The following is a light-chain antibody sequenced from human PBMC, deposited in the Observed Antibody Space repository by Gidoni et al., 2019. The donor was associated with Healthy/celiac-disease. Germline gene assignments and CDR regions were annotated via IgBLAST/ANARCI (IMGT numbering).Light chain of an antibody. CDR2: RNN. CDR1: SSNIRSNY. Sequence: QSVLTPPPSASGTPGQRVTISCSGSSSNIRSNYVYWYQQLPGTAPKLLIYRNNQRPSGVPDRFSGSKSGTSASLAISGLRSEDEADYYCAAWDDSLSGRVFGGGTKLTGL. J-gene: IGLJ3*02. CDR3: AAWDDSLSGRV. V-gene: IGLV1-47*01.